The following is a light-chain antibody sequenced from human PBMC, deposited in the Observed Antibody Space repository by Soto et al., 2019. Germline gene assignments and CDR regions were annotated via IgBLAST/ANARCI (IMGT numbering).Light chain of an antibody. J-gene: IGKJ4*01. CDR1: QSVSSN. V-gene: IGKV3-15*01. CDR3: QQYNNWPLT. Sequence: EIVMTQSPATLSVSLGERATLSCRASQSVSSNLAWYQQKPGQAPRLLIYGASTRATGIPARFSGSGPGTEFTLTISSLQSEDFAVYYCQQYNNWPLTFGGGTKVDIK. CDR2: GAS.